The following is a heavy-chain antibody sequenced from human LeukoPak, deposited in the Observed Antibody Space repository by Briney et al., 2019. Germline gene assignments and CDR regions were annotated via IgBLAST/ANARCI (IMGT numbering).Heavy chain of an antibody. V-gene: IGHV4-59*01. CDR3: ARGASGYSYG. Sequence: SEPLSLTCTVSGGSISSYYWSWLRQPPGEALEWIGSIYYSGSTNYNPSHKSRVTISIDTSKNQFSLNLSSVTAADTAVYYCARGASGYSYGWGEGTLVTVSS. CDR2: IYYSGST. D-gene: IGHD5-18*01. CDR1: GGSISSYY. J-gene: IGHJ4*02.